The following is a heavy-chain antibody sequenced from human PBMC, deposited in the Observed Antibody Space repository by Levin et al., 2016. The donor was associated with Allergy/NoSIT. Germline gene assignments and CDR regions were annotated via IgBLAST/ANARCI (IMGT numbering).Heavy chain of an antibody. D-gene: IGHD5-18*01. V-gene: IGHV1-18*04. J-gene: IGHJ4*02. Sequence: ASVKVSCKASGYIFNIYGISWVRQAPGQGLEWMGWISAQNGATKYSQKLQGRVTMTTDTSTSTAYMELSSLRSEDTAVYYCARDHGRGYSYGFSFDYWGQGTLVTVSS. CDR1: GYIFNIYG. CDR3: ARDHGRGYSYGFSFDY. CDR2: ISAQNGAT.